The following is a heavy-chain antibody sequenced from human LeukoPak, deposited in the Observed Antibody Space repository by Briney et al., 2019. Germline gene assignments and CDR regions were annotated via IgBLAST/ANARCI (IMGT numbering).Heavy chain of an antibody. CDR3: ARDVDYGDYLFDY. J-gene: IGHJ4*02. D-gene: IGHD4-17*01. V-gene: IGHV3-30-3*01. Sequence: GGSLRLSCAASGFTFSSYAMHWVRQAPGKGLEWVAVISYAGSNKYYADSVKGRFTISRDNSKNTLYLQMNSLRAEDTAVYYCARDVDYGDYLFDYWGQGTLVTVSS. CDR1: GFTFSSYA. CDR2: ISYAGSNK.